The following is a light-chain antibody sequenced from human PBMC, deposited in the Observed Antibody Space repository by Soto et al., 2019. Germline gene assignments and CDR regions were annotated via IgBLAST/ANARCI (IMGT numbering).Light chain of an antibody. CDR2: ENN. CDR3: QSYDSSLSHVV. J-gene: IGLJ2*01. V-gene: IGLV6-57*02. CDR1: SGSIASNY. Sequence: NFMLTQPHSVSESPGKTVTISCTGSSGSIASNYVQWYQQRPGSAPTTVISENNQRPSGVPDRFSGSKSGISASLAITGLQAEDEGLYYCQSYDSSLSHVVFGGGTKLTVL.